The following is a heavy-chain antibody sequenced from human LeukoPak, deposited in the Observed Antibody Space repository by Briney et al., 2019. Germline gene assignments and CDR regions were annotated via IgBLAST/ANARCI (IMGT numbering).Heavy chain of an antibody. CDR3: ARGTLGVPAAIGLGYYYYMDV. J-gene: IGHJ6*03. CDR1: GGTFSSYA. Sequence: SVKVFCKASGGTFSSYAISLVRQAPGEGLEWMGGIIPIFGTQNYAQKFQGRVTITTDQSTSTAYMELSSLRSEDTAVYYCARGTLGVPAAIGLGYYYYMDVWGKGTTVTVSS. D-gene: IGHD2-2*01. V-gene: IGHV1-69*05. CDR2: IIPIFGTQ.